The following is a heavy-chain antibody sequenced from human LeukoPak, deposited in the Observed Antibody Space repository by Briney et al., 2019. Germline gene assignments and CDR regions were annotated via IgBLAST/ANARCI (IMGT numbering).Heavy chain of an antibody. CDR2: INHSGST. D-gene: IGHD3-10*01. CDR1: GGSFSGYY. Sequence: SETRSLTCAVYGGSFSGYYWSWIRQPPGKGLEWIGEINHSGSTNYNPSLKSRVTISVDTSKNQFSLKLSSVTAADTAVYYCARQAPMVRGVKNDYWGQGTLVTVSS. V-gene: IGHV4-34*01. CDR3: ARQAPMVRGVKNDY. J-gene: IGHJ4*02.